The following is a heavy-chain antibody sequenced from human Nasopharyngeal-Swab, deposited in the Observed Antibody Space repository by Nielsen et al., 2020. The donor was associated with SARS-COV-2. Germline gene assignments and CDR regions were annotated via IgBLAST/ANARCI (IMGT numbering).Heavy chain of an antibody. CDR1: GFTFDDYA. CDR2: ISWTSGSI. V-gene: IGHV3-9*01. Sequence: SLKISCAASGFTFDDYAMHWVRQAPGKGLEWVSGISWTSGSIGYADSVKGRFTISRDNAKNSLYLQMNSLRAEDTALYYCAKDIGDGYNQYYFDYWGQGTLVTVSS. CDR3: AKDIGDGYNQYYFDY. J-gene: IGHJ4*02. D-gene: IGHD5-24*01.